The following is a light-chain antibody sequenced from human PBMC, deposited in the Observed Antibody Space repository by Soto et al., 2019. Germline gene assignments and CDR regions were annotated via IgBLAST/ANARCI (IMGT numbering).Light chain of an antibody. J-gene: IGKJ4*01. CDR1: QIGSSSY. CDR2: GAS. CDR3: KQYDSSPLT. V-gene: IGKV3-20*01. Sequence: EIVLTQSPGPLSLSPGERATLSCRASQIGSSSYLAWYQPKPGQDPRLLIYGASSSATGITDRFIGSGSRTDFTITISRLEPEASAVYYRKQYDSSPLTFGGAPKVEIK.